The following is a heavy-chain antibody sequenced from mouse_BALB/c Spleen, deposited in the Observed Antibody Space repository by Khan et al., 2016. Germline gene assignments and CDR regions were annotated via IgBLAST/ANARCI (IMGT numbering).Heavy chain of an antibody. CDR1: GYSFTGYY. CDR3: ARTVLLPDCFDY. D-gene: IGHD2-10*01. J-gene: IGHJ2*01. V-gene: IGHV1-26*01. Sequence: VQLKESGPDLVKPGASVKISCKASGYSFTGYYIHWVKQSHGQSLEWIGRVNPNNGGTSYNQKFKDKAIVTVDTSSSTAYMELRSLTSEDSAVYYGARTVLLPDCFDYWGQGTTLTVSS. CDR2: VNPNNGGT.